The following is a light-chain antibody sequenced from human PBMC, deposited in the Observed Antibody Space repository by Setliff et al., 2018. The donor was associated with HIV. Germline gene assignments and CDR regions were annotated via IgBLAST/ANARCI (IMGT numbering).Light chain of an antibody. Sequence: QSALTQPASVSGSPGQSITISCTGTSSDVGGYNYVSWYQQHPGKAPKVLIYEVTKRPSGASNRFSGSKSGNTASLTISGLQAEDEGDYYCSSLTITSTVFGGGTKVTVL. V-gene: IGLV2-14*01. CDR1: SSDVGGYNY. CDR3: SSLTITSTV. CDR2: EVT. J-gene: IGLJ3*02.